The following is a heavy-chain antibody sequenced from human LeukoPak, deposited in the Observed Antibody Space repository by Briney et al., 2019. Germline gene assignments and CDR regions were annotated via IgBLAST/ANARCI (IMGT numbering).Heavy chain of an antibody. D-gene: IGHD3-9*01. CDR2: ISGSGGST. CDR3: AKGYDILTGYYMSGTLDY. Sequence: PGGSLRLSCAASGFTFSSYAMSWVRQAPGKGLEWVSAISGSGGSTYYADSVKGRFTISRDNSKNTLYLQMNSLRAEDTAVYYCAKGYDILTGYYMSGTLDYWGQGTLVTVSS. CDR1: GFTFSSYA. V-gene: IGHV3-23*01. J-gene: IGHJ4*02.